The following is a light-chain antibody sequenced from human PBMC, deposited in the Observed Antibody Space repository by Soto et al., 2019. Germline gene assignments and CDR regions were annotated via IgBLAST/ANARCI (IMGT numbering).Light chain of an antibody. CDR2: GAS. CDR3: QQYANSPPT. V-gene: IGKV3-20*01. Sequence: EIVLTQSPGTLPLSPGERATLSCRASQSVSSRDLAWYQQKPGQAPRLLIYGASSRATGIPDRFSGSGSGTDCTLTISRLEPEDFAVYYCQQYANSPPTFCQGTKVEIK. J-gene: IGKJ1*01. CDR1: QSVSSRD.